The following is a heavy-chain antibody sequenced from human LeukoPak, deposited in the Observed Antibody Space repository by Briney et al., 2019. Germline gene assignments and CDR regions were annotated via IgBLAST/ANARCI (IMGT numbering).Heavy chain of an antibody. D-gene: IGHD3-22*01. Sequence: PGGSLRLSCAASGFTFSDYYMSWIRQAPGKGLEWGSYISSSSSYTNYAGSVKGRFTISRDNAKNSLYLQMNSLRAEDTAVYYCARTLNNYYYDSSGDDYWGQGTLVTVSS. CDR2: ISSSSSYT. J-gene: IGHJ4*02. CDR1: GFTFSDYY. CDR3: ARTLNNYYYDSSGDDY. V-gene: IGHV3-11*06.